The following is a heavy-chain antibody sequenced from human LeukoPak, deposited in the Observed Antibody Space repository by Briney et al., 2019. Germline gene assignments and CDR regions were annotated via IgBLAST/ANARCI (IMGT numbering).Heavy chain of an antibody. CDR2: IWYDGSNK. V-gene: IGHV3-33*01. CDR1: GFTFSSYG. CDR3: AREGTVGFTFGGVYYYGMDV. J-gene: IGHJ6*02. Sequence: PGGSLRPSCAASGFTFSSYGMHWVRQAPGKGLEWVAVIWYDGSNKYYADSVKGRFTISRDNSKNTLYLQMNSLRAEDTAVYYCAREGTVGFTFGGVYYYGMDVWGQGTRVTVSS. D-gene: IGHD3-16*01.